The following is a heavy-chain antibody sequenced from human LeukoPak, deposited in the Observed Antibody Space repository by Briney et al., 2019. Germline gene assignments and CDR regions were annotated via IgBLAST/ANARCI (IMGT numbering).Heavy chain of an antibody. CDR2: IIPIFGTA. D-gene: IGHD3-22*01. V-gene: IGHV1-69*06. CDR3: ASAYYYDSSGYPFQH. Sequence: SVKVSRKASGGTLSSYAISWVRQAPGQGLEWMGRIIPIFGTANYAQKFQGRVTITADKSTSTAYMELSSLRSEDTAVYYCASAYYYDSSGYPFQHWGQGTLVTVSS. CDR1: GGTLSSYA. J-gene: IGHJ1*01.